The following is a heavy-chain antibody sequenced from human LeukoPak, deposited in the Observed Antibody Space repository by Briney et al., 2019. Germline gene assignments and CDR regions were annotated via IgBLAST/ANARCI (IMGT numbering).Heavy chain of an antibody. V-gene: IGHV4-34*01. CDR3: ARGRVFGDSSWYPDFDY. CDR2: INHSGST. D-gene: IGHD6-13*01. Sequence: SETLSLTCAVYGGSFSGYYWSWIRQPPGKGLEWIGEINHSGSTNYNPSLKSRVTISVDTSKNQFSLKLSSVTAADTAVYYCARGRVFGDSSWYPDFDYWGQGTLVTVSS. J-gene: IGHJ4*02. CDR1: GGSFSGYY.